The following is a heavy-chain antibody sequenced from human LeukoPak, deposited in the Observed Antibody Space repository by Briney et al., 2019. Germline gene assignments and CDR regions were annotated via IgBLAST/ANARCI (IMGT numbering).Heavy chain of an antibody. CDR2: IWSDGTNQ. D-gene: IGHD4-11*01. CDR1: QFKFPFSHYG. Sequence: PGKSLTLSCVASQFKFPFSHYGMHWVRQAPGRGLEWVAVIWSDGTNQYYADSVKGRFTISRDNSQNTVYLQMNSLRAEDTAVYFCAKDAQRGFDYSNSLEYWGQGNLVTVSS. J-gene: IGHJ4*02. V-gene: IGHV3-33*06. CDR3: AKDAQRGFDYSNSLEY.